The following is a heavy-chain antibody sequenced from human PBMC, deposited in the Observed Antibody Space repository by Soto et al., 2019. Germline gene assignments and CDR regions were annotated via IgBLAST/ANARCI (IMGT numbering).Heavy chain of an antibody. V-gene: IGHV1-18*04. CDR2: ISAYNGNT. CDR3: ARDPKGVYYGMGGGFDY. CDR1: GYTFTSYG. J-gene: IGHJ4*02. D-gene: IGHD4-17*01. Sequence: QVQLVQSGAEVKKPGASVKVSCKASGYTFTSYGISWVRQAPGQGLEWMGWISAYNGNTNYAQKLQGRVTMTTDTSTITAYMELRSLRSDDTAVYYCARDPKGVYYGMGGGFDYWGQGTLVTVSS.